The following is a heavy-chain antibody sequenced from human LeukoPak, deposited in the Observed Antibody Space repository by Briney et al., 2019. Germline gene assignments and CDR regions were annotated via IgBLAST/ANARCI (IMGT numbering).Heavy chain of an antibody. CDR3: VRQYYDILTGYSDLFAI. V-gene: IGHV4-39*01. J-gene: IGHJ3*02. Sequence: SETLSLTCTVSGGSISSPSYYWGSIRQSPGKGLEWIGSIYDSGTTQDNPSLMSRVTISVDTSKNQFSLKLTSVTAADTSVYYCVRQYYDILTGYSDLFAIWGPGTKVIVSS. CDR2: IYDSGTT. CDR1: GGSISSPSYY. D-gene: IGHD3-9*01.